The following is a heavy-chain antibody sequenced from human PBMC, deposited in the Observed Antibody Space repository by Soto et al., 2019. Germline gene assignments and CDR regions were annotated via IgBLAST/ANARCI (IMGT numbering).Heavy chain of an antibody. J-gene: IGHJ5*02. Sequence: EVQLVESGGGLIQPGGSLRLSCAASGFTVSSNYMSWVRQAPGKGLEWVSVMYSDGSTYYTGSVKGRFTMSRDNSKNIVYLQMTTLSAEDTALYFCARDVGPWGQGTLVTVSS. V-gene: IGHV3-53*01. CDR1: GFTVSSNY. CDR2: MYSDGST. CDR3: ARDVGP.